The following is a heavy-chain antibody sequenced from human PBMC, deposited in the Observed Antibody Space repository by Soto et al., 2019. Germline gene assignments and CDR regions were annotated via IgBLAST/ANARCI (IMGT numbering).Heavy chain of an antibody. V-gene: IGHV3-23*01. J-gene: IGHJ4*02. Sequence: LRLSCAASGFSFSGRAMSWVRQAPGKGLEWVSVISGSGRSTDYADSVKGRFTMSRDNSKNMVFLQMNSLSAEDTAVYYCAKHTLFSDSWYEDYWGQGTLVTVSS. D-gene: IGHD6-13*01. CDR3: AKHTLFSDSWYEDY. CDR2: ISGSGRST. CDR1: GFSFSGRA.